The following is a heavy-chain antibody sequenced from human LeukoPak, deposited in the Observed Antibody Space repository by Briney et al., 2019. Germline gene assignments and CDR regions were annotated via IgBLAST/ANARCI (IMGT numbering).Heavy chain of an antibody. Sequence: PGGSLGIFFVDSGFTLSKYWVHWGRPAPGEGAVLGPRIDYHGTGAAYADSVKGRLTISRDNAKNTLYLQMNSLSAEDTAVYYCVRGTMNAIDQLDYWGQGTLVTVSS. V-gene: IGHV3-74*01. CDR2: IDYHGTGA. CDR1: GFTLSKYW. CDR3: VRGTMNAIDQLDY. J-gene: IGHJ4*02. D-gene: IGHD1-1*01.